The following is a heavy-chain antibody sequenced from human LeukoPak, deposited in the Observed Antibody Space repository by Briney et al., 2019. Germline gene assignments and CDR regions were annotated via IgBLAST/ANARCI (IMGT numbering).Heavy chain of an antibody. Sequence: SETLSLTCTVSGGSISSYYWSWIRQPPGKGLEWIGYIYYSGSTNYSPSLKSRVTISVDTSKNQFSLKLSSVTAADTAVYYCARDGIAAAGGYYYYYMDVWGKGTTVTISS. V-gene: IGHV4-59*01. J-gene: IGHJ6*03. CDR1: GGSISSYY. CDR3: ARDGIAAAGGYYYYYMDV. D-gene: IGHD6-13*01. CDR2: IYYSGST.